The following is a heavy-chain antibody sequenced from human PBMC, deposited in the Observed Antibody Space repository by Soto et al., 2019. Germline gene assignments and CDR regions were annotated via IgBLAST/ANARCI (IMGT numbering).Heavy chain of an antibody. CDR1: GCSISSGGYY. D-gene: IGHD2-2*01. Sequence: SETLSLTCTFSGCSISSGGYYLSWIRQHPGKGLEWIGYIYYSGSTYYNPSLKSRVTISVDTSKNQFSLKLSSVTAADTAVYYCARESDCSSTSCYDYWGQGTLVTVSS. CDR2: IYYSGST. V-gene: IGHV4-31*03. J-gene: IGHJ4*02. CDR3: ARESDCSSTSCYDY.